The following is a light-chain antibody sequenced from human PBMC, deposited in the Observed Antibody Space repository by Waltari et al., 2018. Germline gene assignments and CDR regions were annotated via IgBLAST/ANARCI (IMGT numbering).Light chain of an antibody. CDR1: QDISNY. CDR3: QQYENLPLT. V-gene: IGKV1-33*01. Sequence: DIQMTQSPSSLSASVGDRVTITCQASQDISNYLNWYQHKPGEAPNLLIYGASSLETGVPSRFSGGGSGTDFTFTISSLQPEDIATYYCQQYENLPLTFGGGTKVEIK. CDR2: GAS. J-gene: IGKJ4*01.